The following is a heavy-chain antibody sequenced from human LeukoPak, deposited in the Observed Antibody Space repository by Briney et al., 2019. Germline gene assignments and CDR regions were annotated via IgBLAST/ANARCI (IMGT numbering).Heavy chain of an antibody. Sequence: PGGSPRLSCAASGFTFSSYEMNWVRQAPGKGLEWVSYISSSGSTIYYADSVKGRFTISRDNAKNSLYLQMNSLRAEDTAVYYCARDLNWNPLDYWGQGTLVTVSS. CDR3: ARDLNWNPLDY. CDR2: ISSSGSTI. J-gene: IGHJ4*02. CDR1: GFTFSSYE. D-gene: IGHD1-1*01. V-gene: IGHV3-48*03.